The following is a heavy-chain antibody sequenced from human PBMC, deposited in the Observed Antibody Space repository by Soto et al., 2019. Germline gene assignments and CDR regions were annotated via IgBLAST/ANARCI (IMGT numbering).Heavy chain of an antibody. J-gene: IGHJ2*01. D-gene: IGHD3-22*01. Sequence: QITLKESGPTLVNPTQTLTLTCTFSGFSLSTSGVGVGWIRQPPGKALEWLALIYWNDDKRYSPSLKSRLTITKDTSKNQVVLTMTNMDPVDTATYYCAHLSYDSSGYFPPSYWYFDLWGRGTLVTVSS. V-gene: IGHV2-5*01. CDR2: IYWNDDK. CDR1: GFSLSTSGVG. CDR3: AHLSYDSSGYFPPSYWYFDL.